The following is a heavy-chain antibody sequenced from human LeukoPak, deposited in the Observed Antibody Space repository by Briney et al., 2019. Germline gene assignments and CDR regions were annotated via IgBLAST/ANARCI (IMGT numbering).Heavy chain of an antibody. CDR3: AKARGAGYGSGSYYQAYFDY. V-gene: IGHV3-48*04. CDR1: GFSFSSYS. CDR2: ISTGSTTI. D-gene: IGHD3-10*01. Sequence: GGSLRLSCAASGFSFSSYSMNWVRQAPGKGLEWVSYISTGSTTIYYADSVKGRFTISRDNSKNSLYLQMNSLRTEDTALYYCAKARGAGYGSGSYYQAYFDYWGQGTLVTVPS. J-gene: IGHJ4*02.